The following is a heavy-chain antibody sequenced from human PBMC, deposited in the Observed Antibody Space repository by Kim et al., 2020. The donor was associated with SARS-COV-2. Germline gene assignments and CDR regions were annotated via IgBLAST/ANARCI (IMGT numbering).Heavy chain of an antibody. D-gene: IGHD2-15*01. CDR1: GYTLTELS. J-gene: IGHJ4*02. CDR2: FDPEDGET. V-gene: IGHV1-24*01. CDR3: ATDLFGGSPVEDFDY. Sequence: ASVKVSCKVSGYTLTELSMHWVRQAPGKGLEWMGGFDPEDGETIYAQKFQGRVTMTEDTSTDTAYMELSSLRSEDTAVYYCATDLFGGSPVEDFDYWGQGTLVTVSS.